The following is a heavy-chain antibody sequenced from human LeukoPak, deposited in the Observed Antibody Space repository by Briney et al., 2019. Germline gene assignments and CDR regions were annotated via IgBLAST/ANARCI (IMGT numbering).Heavy chain of an antibody. Sequence: PSETLSLTCSVSGGSISDYFWSWVRQPAGKGLEWIGRIYTSGSTNYNPSLKSRVTLSVDTSKNQFSLKLSYVTAADTAIYYCAKSGGYGLIDYWGQGTLVTVSS. CDR1: GGSISDYF. CDR3: AKSGGYGLIDY. J-gene: IGHJ4*02. V-gene: IGHV4-4*07. D-gene: IGHD1-26*01. CDR2: IYTSGST.